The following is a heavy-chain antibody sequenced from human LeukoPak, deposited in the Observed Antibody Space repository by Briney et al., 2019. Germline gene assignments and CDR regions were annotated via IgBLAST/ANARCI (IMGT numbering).Heavy chain of an antibody. Sequence: ASVKVSCKASGFTFSKYYLHWVRQAPGQGLEWLGWINLNSGSTKYVQKYQGRVTMTRDTSITTAYMELSSLRFDDTAVFYCARDMLEVYVPEHRYNDMDVWGQGTKVTVFS. CDR1: GFTFSKYY. J-gene: IGHJ6*02. V-gene: IGHV1-2*02. CDR3: ARDMLEVYVPEHRYNDMDV. D-gene: IGHD1-14*01. CDR2: INLNSGST.